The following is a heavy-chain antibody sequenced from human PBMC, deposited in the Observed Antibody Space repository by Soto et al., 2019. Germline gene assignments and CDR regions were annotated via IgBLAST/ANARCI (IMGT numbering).Heavy chain of an antibody. Sequence: SETLSLTCTVSGGSISSSSYYWGWIRQPPGKGLEWIGSIYYSGSTYYNPSLKSRVTISVDTSKNQFSLKLSSVTAADTAVYYCARHACGGSGGSCYTVNYYGMDVWGQGTTVTVSS. CDR3: ARHACGGSGGSCYTVNYYGMDV. CDR2: IYYSGST. V-gene: IGHV4-39*01. D-gene: IGHD2-15*01. J-gene: IGHJ6*02. CDR1: GGSISSSSYY.